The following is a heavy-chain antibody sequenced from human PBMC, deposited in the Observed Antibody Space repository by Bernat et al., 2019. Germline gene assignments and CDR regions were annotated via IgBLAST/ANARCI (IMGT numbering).Heavy chain of an antibody. D-gene: IGHD2-15*01. CDR2: VYYSGAT. Sequence: QLQLLESGPGPVKPSATLSLTCTVSGVSISSTTYYWGWIRQPPGKGLEWIGTVYYSGATYCNPSLESRVTISVDTSKKKFTLKLTSVTAADTAVYDSARPRSGGRFDAFDIWGQGTMVTVSS. CDR3: ARPRSGGRFDAFDI. J-gene: IGHJ3*02. CDR1: GVSISSTTYY. V-gene: IGHV4-39*01.